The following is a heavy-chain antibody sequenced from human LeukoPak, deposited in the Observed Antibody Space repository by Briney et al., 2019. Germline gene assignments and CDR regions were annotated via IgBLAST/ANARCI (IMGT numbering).Heavy chain of an antibody. J-gene: IGHJ4*02. V-gene: IGHV1-18*01. CDR1: GYTFTSYG. Sequence: GASVKVSCKASGYTFTSYGISWVRQAPGQGFEWMGWISGYNGNTNYAQKLQGRVTMTTDTSTSTAYMELRSLRSDDTAVYYCARDLKIPGIAAAGGGRFFDYWGQGTLVTVSS. CDR3: ARDLKIPGIAAAGGGRFFDY. CDR2: ISGYNGNT. D-gene: IGHD6-13*01.